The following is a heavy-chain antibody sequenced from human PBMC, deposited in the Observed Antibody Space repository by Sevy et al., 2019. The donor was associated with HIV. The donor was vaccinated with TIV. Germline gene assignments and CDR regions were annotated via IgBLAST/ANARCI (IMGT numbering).Heavy chain of an antibody. Sequence: GSLRLSCAASGFTFSSYSMNWVRQAPGKGLEWVSSISSSSSYIYYADSVKGRFTISRDNAKNSLYLQMNSLRAEDTAVYYCARDPAFYCYDSTCYFFDYWGQGTLVTVS. CDR1: GFTFSSYS. V-gene: IGHV3-21*01. CDR2: ISSSSSYI. J-gene: IGHJ4*02. D-gene: IGHD3-22*01. CDR3: ARDPAFYCYDSTCYFFDY.